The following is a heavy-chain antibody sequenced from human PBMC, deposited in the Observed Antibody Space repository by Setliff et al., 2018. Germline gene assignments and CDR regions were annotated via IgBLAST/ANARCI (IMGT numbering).Heavy chain of an antibody. CDR1: GGSISSGGYY. J-gene: IGHJ5*02. D-gene: IGHD6-6*01. CDR3: ARGRNVAARLLDT. Sequence: NPSETLSLTCTVSGGSISSGGYYWSWIRQHPGKGLEWIGYIYYSGSTSYYNPSLKSRVTISVDTSKNQFSLTMSSVSAADAAVYYCARGRNVAARLLDTWGQGSRVTVSS. V-gene: IGHV4-31*03. CDR2: IYYSGSTS.